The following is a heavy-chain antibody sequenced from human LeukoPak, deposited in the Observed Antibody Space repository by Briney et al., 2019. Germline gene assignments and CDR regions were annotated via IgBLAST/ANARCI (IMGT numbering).Heavy chain of an antibody. CDR1: GFTVSSNY. Sequence: PGGSLRLSCAASGFTVSSNYMSWVRQAPGKGLGWVSVIYSGGSTYYADSVKGRFTISRDNSKNTLYLQMNSLRAEDTAVYYCARDVTGGDGYYYYYGMDVWGQGTTVTVSS. J-gene: IGHJ6*02. V-gene: IGHV3-53*01. CDR3: ARDVTGGDGYYYYYGMDV. D-gene: IGHD2-21*02. CDR2: IYSGGST.